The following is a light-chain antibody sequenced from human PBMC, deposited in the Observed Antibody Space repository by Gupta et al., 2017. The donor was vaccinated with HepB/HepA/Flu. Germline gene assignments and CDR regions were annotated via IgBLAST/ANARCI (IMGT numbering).Light chain of an antibody. CDR1: QSVLSSPNNKNY. CDR2: WAS. V-gene: IGKV4-1*01. CDR3: QQDYSSLGL. Sequence: DIVMTQSPDSLAVSLGERATINCKSSQSVLSSPNNKNYLAWYQQKPGQPPKLLIYWASTRESGVPDRFSGSGSGTDFTLTISSLQAEDVAVYYCQQDYSSLGLFGPGTKVDIK. J-gene: IGKJ3*01.